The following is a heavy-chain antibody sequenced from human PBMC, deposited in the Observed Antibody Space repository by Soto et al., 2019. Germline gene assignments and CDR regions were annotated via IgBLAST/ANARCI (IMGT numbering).Heavy chain of an antibody. V-gene: IGHV1-18*04. CDR3: VRRMFYDFWIPYYYFDY. CDR1: GYVFTSFG. CDR2: VRPYNGDT. Sequence: ASVKVSCKTSGYVFTSFGISWVRQAPGQGLEWMGWVRPYNGDTKYAEKFQGRVTMTSDTSTTTGYMELRGLRSDDTAVYFCVRRMFYDFWIPYYYFDYWGQGTQVTVSS. D-gene: IGHD3-10*01. J-gene: IGHJ4*02.